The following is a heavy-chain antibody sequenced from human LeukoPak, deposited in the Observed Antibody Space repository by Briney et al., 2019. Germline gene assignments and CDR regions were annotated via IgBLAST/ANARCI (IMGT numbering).Heavy chain of an antibody. V-gene: IGHV3-21*01. CDR2: ISSSSSYI. CDR3: ARVDLQLTLLSDAFDI. D-gene: IGHD2-2*01. J-gene: IGHJ3*02. CDR1: GFTFSSYS. Sequence: GGSLRFSCAASGFTFSSYSMNWVRQAPGKGLEWVSSISSSSSYIYYADSVKGRFTISRDNAKNSLYLQMNSLRAEDTAVYYCARVDLQLTLLSDAFDIWGQGTMVTVSS.